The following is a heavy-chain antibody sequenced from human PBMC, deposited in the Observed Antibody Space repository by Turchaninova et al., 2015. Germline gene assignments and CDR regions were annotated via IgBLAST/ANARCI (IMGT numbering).Heavy chain of an antibody. Sequence: AQSGAEVKKPGASVKISCKVSGGYALTDLSMHWVRQAPGKGLECIVGFSREVGEAIYAQKFQGRVTVTEDTSTGTAYMELHSLTSEDTAVYYCASSLPLRFLEWLLYWGQGTQVTVSS. J-gene: IGHJ4*02. CDR2: FSREVGEA. V-gene: IGHV1-24*01. CDR1: GGYALTDLS. CDR3: ASSLPLRFLEWLLY. D-gene: IGHD3-3*01.